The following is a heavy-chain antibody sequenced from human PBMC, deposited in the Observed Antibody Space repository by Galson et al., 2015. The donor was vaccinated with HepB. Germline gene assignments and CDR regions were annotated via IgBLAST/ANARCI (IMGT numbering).Heavy chain of an antibody. D-gene: IGHD6-13*01. CDR1: GFTFSGSA. Sequence: SLRLSCAASGFTFSGSAIHWVRQASGKGPEWVGRIRSKAHNYATTYVASLKGRVIISRDDSKNTAYLHIKSLKIEDTAVYYCARLDDLSGYSSRWGQVTLVTVSS. CDR2: IRSKAHNYAT. V-gene: IGHV3-73*01. CDR3: ARLDDLSGYSSR. J-gene: IGHJ4*02.